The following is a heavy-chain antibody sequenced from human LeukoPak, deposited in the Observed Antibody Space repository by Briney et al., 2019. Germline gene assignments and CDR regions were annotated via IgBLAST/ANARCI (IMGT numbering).Heavy chain of an antibody. V-gene: IGHV4-39*01. Sequence: SETLSLTCTVSGGSVSSSNYYWGWIRQPPGKGLEWIGNIYYTGSTYYNVSLESRVTISVDTSKNQFSLKLSSVTAADTAVYYCARSTNNRSGGDYWGQGTLVTVSS. D-gene: IGHD6-19*01. CDR3: ARSTNNRSGGDY. CDR1: GGSVSSSNYY. CDR2: IYYTGST. J-gene: IGHJ4*02.